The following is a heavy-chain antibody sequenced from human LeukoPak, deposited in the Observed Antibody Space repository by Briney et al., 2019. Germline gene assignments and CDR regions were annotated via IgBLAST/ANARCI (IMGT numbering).Heavy chain of an antibody. Sequence: SEALSLTCTVSGGSISGSYWSWIRQSPGKGLEWIGYIYYNGNTDYNPSLRSRLTMSVDASKNQFSLKLTSVTAADTALYYCAKGGWSLDIWGQGTMVTVSS. J-gene: IGHJ3*02. CDR1: GGSISGSY. V-gene: IGHV4-59*03. CDR3: AKGGWSLDI. CDR2: IYYNGNT. D-gene: IGHD6-19*01.